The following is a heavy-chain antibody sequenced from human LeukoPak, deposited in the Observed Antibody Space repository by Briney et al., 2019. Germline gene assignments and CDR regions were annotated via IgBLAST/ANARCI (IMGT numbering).Heavy chain of an antibody. V-gene: IGHV3-23*01. Sequence: GGSLRLSCAASGFPFSAYGMGWVRQAPGKGLEWVSAISGSGGSTYYADSVKGRFTISRDNSKNTLYLQMNSLRAEDTAVYYCANRCSSTSCYYYWGQGTLVTVSS. CDR2: ISGSGGST. CDR1: GFPFSAYG. CDR3: ANRCSSTSCYYY. D-gene: IGHD2-2*01. J-gene: IGHJ4*02.